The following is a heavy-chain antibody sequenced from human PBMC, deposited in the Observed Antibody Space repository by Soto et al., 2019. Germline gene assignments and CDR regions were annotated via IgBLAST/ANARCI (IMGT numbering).Heavy chain of an antibody. V-gene: IGHV1-69*06. CDR2: IIPIFGTA. CDR1: GGTFSSYA. J-gene: IGHJ4*02. D-gene: IGHD3-10*01. Sequence: QVQLVQPGAEVKKPGSSVKVSCKASGGTFSSYAISWVRQAPGQGLEWMGGIIPIFGTANYAQKCQGRVTITADKSTSTAYMELSSLRSEDTAVYYCAGGVVRGVISCLKLDYWGQGTLVTVAS. CDR3: AGGVVRGVISCLKLDY.